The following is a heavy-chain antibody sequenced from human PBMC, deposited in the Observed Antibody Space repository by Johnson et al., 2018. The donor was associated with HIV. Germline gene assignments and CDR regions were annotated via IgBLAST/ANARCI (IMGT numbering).Heavy chain of an antibody. D-gene: IGHD3-16*01. CDR3: AKDGAWGADAFDI. CDR2: ISYDGSNK. V-gene: IGHV3-30-3*01. Sequence: VQLLESGGGVVQPGRSLRLSCAASGFTFSSYAMHWVRQAPGKGLEWVAVISYDGSNKYYADSVKGRFTISRDNSKNTLYLQMNSLRAEDTAVYYCAKDGAWGADAFDIWGQGTMVTVSS. CDR1: GFTFSSYA. J-gene: IGHJ3*02.